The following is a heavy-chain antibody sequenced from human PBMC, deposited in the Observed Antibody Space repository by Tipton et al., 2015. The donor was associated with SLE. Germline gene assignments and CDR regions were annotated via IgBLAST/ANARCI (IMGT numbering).Heavy chain of an antibody. CDR1: GFTFSDYY. D-gene: IGHD1-20*01. J-gene: IGHJ4*02. V-gene: IGHV3-11*01. Sequence: SLRLSCAASGFTFSDYYMTWIRQAPGKGLEWVSYITSSGNIIYVADSVKGRFTISRDSSRNVLSLQMNSLRTDGTAVYFCGTRRISGDYWGQGTLVTVSS. CDR3: GTRRISGDY. CDR2: ITSSGNII.